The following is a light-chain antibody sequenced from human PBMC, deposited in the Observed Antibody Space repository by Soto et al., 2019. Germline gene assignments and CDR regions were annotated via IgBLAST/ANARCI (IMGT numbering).Light chain of an antibody. CDR1: QSVSSN. CDR3: QHYNNWPRT. V-gene: IGKV3-15*01. CDR2: GAS. Sequence: EIVMTQSPATLSVSPVERVTLSCRASQSVSSNLAWYQQKPGQAPRLLIYGASTTATGIPARFSGSGSGTEFTLTISSLQSEDFAVYYCQHYNNWPRTFGQGTKVEIK. J-gene: IGKJ1*01.